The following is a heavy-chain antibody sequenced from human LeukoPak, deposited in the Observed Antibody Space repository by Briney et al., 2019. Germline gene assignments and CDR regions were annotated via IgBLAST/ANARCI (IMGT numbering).Heavy chain of an antibody. CDR1: GGSISNSNYY. J-gene: IGHJ4*02. V-gene: IGHV4-39*01. Sequence: PSETLSLTCTVSGGSISNSNYYWGWVRQPPGKGLEWIGIIFYTGRTYYTPSLMSRVTISVDTSENQFSLRLSYVTAADTAMYFCMRHEEEDGYNAKPFDFWGQGTQVTVSS. D-gene: IGHD5-24*01. CDR2: IFYTGRT. CDR3: MRHEEEDGYNAKPFDF.